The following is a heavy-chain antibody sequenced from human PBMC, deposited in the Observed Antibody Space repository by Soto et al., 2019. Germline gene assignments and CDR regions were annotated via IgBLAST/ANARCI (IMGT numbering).Heavy chain of an antibody. CDR2: ISSNSAYI. CDR1: RFTLRSFT. D-gene: IGHD6-13*01. CDR3: TRDESRDSSARGWFDP. V-gene: IGHV3-21*01. Sequence: RGSLRLSCSASRFTLRSFTMNCVRHSPGKGLECVSTISSNSAYIYYTDALRGRFTISRDNAKNSLHLQMNSLRAEDTAVYYCTRDESRDSSARGWFDPWGPGTLVTVSS. J-gene: IGHJ5*02.